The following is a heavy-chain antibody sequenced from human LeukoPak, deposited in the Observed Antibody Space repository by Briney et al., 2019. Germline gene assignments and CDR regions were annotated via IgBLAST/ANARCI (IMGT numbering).Heavy chain of an antibody. Sequence: SSETLSLTCTVSGGSISSSSYYWGWIRQPPGKGLEWIGSIYYSGSTYYNPSLKSRVTISVDTSKNQFSLKLSSVTAADTAVYYCARHADSGSSKSAFDIWGQGTMVTVSS. D-gene: IGHD1-26*01. V-gene: IGHV4-39*01. J-gene: IGHJ3*02. CDR3: ARHADSGSSKSAFDI. CDR2: IYYSGST. CDR1: GGSISSSSYY.